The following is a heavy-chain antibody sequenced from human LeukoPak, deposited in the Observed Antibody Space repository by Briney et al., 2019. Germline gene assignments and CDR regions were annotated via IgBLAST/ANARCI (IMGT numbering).Heavy chain of an antibody. D-gene: IGHD3-10*01. CDR2: IKQDGSDK. CDR3: MRDRGWYHFDL. Sequence: PGGSLRLSCAASGFTFSNYWMTWVRQAPGKGLEWVANIKQDGSDKYYVDSMKGRFTISRDNAKNSLYLQMNSLRAEDTAVYYCMRDRGWYHFDLWGQGTLVTVSS. CDR1: GFTFSNYW. J-gene: IGHJ4*02. V-gene: IGHV3-7*01.